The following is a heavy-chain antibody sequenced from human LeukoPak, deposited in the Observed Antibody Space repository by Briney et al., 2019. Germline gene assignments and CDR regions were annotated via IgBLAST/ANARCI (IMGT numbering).Heavy chain of an antibody. J-gene: IGHJ4*02. Sequence: GGSLRLSCAASGFSVSTKYMSWVRQAPGKGLEWVSLMYSGGRTYYTDSAKGRFTTSRDNSKNTLYLQMNRLRAEDTAVYYCARGDSSGSYFDYWGQGTLATVSS. CDR3: ARGDSSGSYFDY. CDR1: GFSVSTKY. D-gene: IGHD6-25*01. CDR2: MYSGGRT. V-gene: IGHV3-53*01.